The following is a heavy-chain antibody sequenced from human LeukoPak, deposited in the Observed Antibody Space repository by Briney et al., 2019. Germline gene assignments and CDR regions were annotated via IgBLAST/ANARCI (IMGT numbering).Heavy chain of an antibody. J-gene: IGHJ4*02. CDR1: GFTFSSYW. V-gene: IGHV3-7*04. Sequence: PAGSLTLARAASGFTFSSYWMSWVRQAPGKGLEWVANIKQDGSEKYFVDSVKGRFTISRDNAKNSLYLQMNSLRAEDTAVYYCARTTWYYFDYWAKGTGDRL. CDR3: ARTTWYYFDY. D-gene: IGHD4-17*01. CDR2: IKQDGSEK.